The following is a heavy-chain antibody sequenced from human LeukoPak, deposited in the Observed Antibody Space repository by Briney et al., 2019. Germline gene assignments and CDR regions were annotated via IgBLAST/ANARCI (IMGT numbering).Heavy chain of an antibody. J-gene: IGHJ4*02. CDR3: ARDWFHAIDY. D-gene: IGHD2/OR15-2a*01. CDR2: IRSDGSDT. Sequence: GGSLRLSCAASGFTFSSYAMSWVRQAPGEGLVWVSRIRSDGSDTRYAESVKGRFTISRDNAKNTLYLQMNSLRTEDTAVYYCARDWFHAIDYWGQGTLVTVSS. CDR1: GFTFSSYA. V-gene: IGHV3-74*01.